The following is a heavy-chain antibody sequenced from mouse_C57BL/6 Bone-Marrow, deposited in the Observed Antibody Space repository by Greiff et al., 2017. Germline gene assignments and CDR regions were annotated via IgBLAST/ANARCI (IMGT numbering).Heavy chain of an antibody. J-gene: IGHJ3*01. CDR2: INPSSGYT. CDR3: ANYGSTPFAY. Sequence: QVQLKPSGAELARPGASVKMSCKASGYTFTSYTMHWVKQRPGQGLEWIGYINPSSGYTKYNQKFKDKATLTADKSSSTAYMQLSSLTSEDSAVYYCANYGSTPFAYWGQGTLVTVSA. CDR1: GYTFTSYT. V-gene: IGHV1-4*01. D-gene: IGHD1-1*01.